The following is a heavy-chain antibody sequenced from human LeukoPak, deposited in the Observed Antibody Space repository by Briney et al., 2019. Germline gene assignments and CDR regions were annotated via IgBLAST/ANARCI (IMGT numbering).Heavy chain of an antibody. D-gene: IGHD2-15*01. CDR1: GFTFSSYS. V-gene: IGHV3-48*04. J-gene: IGHJ4*02. CDR3: AIDDCSGGLCQWSFHY. Sequence: GGSLRLSCAASGFTFSSYSMNWVRQAPGKGLEWVSYISSSRSTIYYPDTEKGVFTISRDNAENSLYLQMNILGADVTAVYYCAIDDCSGGLCQWSFHYGAQGTVVTVP. CDR2: ISSSRSTI.